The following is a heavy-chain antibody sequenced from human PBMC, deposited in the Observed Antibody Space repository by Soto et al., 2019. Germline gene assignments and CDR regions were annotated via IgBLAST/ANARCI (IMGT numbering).Heavy chain of an antibody. V-gene: IGHV4-30-4*08. CDR3: ASRYRY. CDR2: IDSSGST. Sequence: PSETLSLTCTVSGDSISNGYYDWSWIRQPPGRGLVWFGYIDSSGSTYYNACLKSPLTISVDMSKNQFSLRLTSVTAAYTAVYYCASRYRYWGQGILVTVSS. CDR1: GDSISNGYYD. J-gene: IGHJ4*02. D-gene: IGHD3-16*02.